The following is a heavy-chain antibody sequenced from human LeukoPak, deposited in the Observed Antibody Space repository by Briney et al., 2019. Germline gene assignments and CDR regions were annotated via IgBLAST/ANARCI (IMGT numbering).Heavy chain of an antibody. CDR1: GYSFSNYW. Sequence: GESLKISCKGSGYSFSNYWIGWVRQMPGKGLEWMGIIYPDDSDTRYSPYFQGQVTISADKSINTAYLQWSSLKASDSALYYCARRYYYGSGGWDTFDYWGQGTLVTVST. J-gene: IGHJ4*02. V-gene: IGHV5-51*01. CDR3: ARRYYYGSGGWDTFDY. CDR2: IYPDDSDT. D-gene: IGHD3-10*01.